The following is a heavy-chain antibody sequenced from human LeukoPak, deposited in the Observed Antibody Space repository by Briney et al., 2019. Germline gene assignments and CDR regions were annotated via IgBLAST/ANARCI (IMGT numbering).Heavy chain of an antibody. V-gene: IGHV4-59*08. Sequence: SETLSLTCTVSGGSISSYYWSWIRQPPGKGLEWIGYIYYSGSTNYNPSLKSRVTISVDMSKNQFSLKLSSVTAADTAVYYCARLLGLRSSYYFDYWGQGTLVTVSS. CDR2: IYYSGST. CDR3: ARLLGLRSSYYFDY. CDR1: GGSISSYY. D-gene: IGHD4-17*01. J-gene: IGHJ4*02.